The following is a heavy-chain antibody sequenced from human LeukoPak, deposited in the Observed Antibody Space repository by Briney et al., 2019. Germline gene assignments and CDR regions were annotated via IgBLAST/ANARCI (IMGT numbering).Heavy chain of an antibody. CDR1: GFTFSNYW. V-gene: IGHV3-7*04. J-gene: IGHJ4*02. D-gene: IGHD3-10*01. CDR2: IKESGSEK. CDR3: GRGGGKKGVVGGGPCNIPNFNY. Sequence: GGSLRLSCAASGFTFSNYWMNWVRQAPGKGLEWVANIKESGSEKYYMDSVKGRFTISRDNAKDSLYLQMNSLRVEDTAVYYCGRGGGKKGVVGGGPCNIPNFNYGGRGTWVTV.